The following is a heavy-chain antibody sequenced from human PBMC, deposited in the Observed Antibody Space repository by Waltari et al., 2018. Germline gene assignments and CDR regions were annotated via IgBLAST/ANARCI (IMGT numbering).Heavy chain of an antibody. CDR1: GSSINSGYY. V-gene: IGHV4-38-2*01. CDR2: IYHAGDT. J-gene: IGHJ4*02. Sequence: QVQLQESGPGLVKPSETLSLTCDVSGSSINSGYYWGWIRQSPGKGLEWIATIYHAGDTFYNTSLKSRVTISMDTSKNQFSLKLNSVTAADTAVYFWSRQVLGYCTSAACRRLESWGQGTLVTVSS. CDR3: SRQVLGYCTSAACRRLES. D-gene: IGHD2-2*03.